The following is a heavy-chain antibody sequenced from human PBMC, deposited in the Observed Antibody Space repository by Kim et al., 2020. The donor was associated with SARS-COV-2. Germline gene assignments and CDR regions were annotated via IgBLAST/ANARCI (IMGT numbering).Heavy chain of an antibody. CDR3: ARGLYHDSSGYYSEYSIPPADV. V-gene: IGHV5-10-1*01. CDR1: GYSFTSYW. J-gene: IGHJ6*02. Sequence: GESLKISCKGSGYSFTSYWISWVRQMPGKGLEWMGRIDPSDSYTNYSPSFQGHVTISADKSISTAYLQWSSLKASDTAMYYCARGLYHDSSGYYSEYSIPPADVWGQGTTVTVSS. CDR2: IDPSDSYT. D-gene: IGHD3-22*01.